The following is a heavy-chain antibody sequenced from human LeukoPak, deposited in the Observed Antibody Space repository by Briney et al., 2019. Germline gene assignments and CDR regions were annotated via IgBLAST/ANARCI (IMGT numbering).Heavy chain of an antibody. CDR1: GFDFGAYE. D-gene: IGHD3-22*01. V-gene: IGHV3-48*03. J-gene: IGHJ4*02. CDR3: TTLGYHLDS. CDR2: FAGSDTTT. Sequence: GGSLRLSCAASGFDFGAYEMNWVRQAPGKGLEWVAYFAGSDTTTYYADSVKGRFTISRDNAKNSLYLQMDSLRAEDTALYYCTTLGYHLDSWGQGTLVTVSS.